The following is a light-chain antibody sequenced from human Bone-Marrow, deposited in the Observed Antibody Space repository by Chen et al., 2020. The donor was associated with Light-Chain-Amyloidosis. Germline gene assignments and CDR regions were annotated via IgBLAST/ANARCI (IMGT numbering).Light chain of an antibody. CDR2: GAS. V-gene: IGKV3-20*01. CDR3: QQYGSSPQT. Sequence: EIVLTQSPGTVSLSPGERVPLSCRASQSVDSSYLAWYQQRPGQAPRLLIYGASSRTTGIPGRFSGSGSGTDFTLTISRLEPEDFAVYYCQQYGSSPQTFGQGTKVEIK. CDR1: QSVDSSY. J-gene: IGKJ1*01.